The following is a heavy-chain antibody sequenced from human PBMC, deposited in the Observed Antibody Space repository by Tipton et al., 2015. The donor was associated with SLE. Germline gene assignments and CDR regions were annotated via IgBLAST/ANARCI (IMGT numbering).Heavy chain of an antibody. D-gene: IGHD2-8*01. CDR1: GYSISSGYY. V-gene: IGHV4-38-2*02. J-gene: IGHJ4*02. CDR2: FHHKGSS. Sequence: TLSLTCSVTGYSISSGYYWGWIRQPPGRGLEWIGSFHHKGSSYYSPSLGSRVTISGDTSRNQFSLTLSSVTAADTAVYYCARGGPSVLIRNSYFDYWGQGTLVTVSS. CDR3: ARGGPSVLIRNSYFDY.